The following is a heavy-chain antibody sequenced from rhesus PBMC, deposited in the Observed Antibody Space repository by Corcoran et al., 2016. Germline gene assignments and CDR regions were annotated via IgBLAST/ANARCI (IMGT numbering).Heavy chain of an antibody. J-gene: IGHJ2*01. V-gene: IGHV4-80*01. CDR2: VNGDGGST. Sequence: QVQLQESGPGPVRPAGTLSPTCAVPGPFISRSCWSWLRQPPGKGLEWTGEVNGDGGSTYSNPSLGSRVSISRDATNNQFSLKLTSVTAADTAMYYCARDDNNNGEWHFDFWGPGTPIIISS. D-gene: IGHD4-11*01. CDR3: ARDDNNNGEWHFDF. CDR1: GPFISRSC.